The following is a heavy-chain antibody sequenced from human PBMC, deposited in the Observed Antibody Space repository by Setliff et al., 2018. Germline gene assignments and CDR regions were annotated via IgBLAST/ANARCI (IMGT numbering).Heavy chain of an antibody. CDR2: IKQDGSEK. CDR3: ARGIYSFDY. D-gene: IGHD4-4*01. CDR1: GFNFRNYW. J-gene: IGHJ4*02. Sequence: QPGGSLRLSCAASGFNFRNYWMTWVRQAPGKGLEWVANIKQDGSEKYYVDSVKGRFTISRDNAKNSLYLQMNSLRAEDTAVYYCARGIYSFDYWGQGTLVTVSS. V-gene: IGHV3-7*03.